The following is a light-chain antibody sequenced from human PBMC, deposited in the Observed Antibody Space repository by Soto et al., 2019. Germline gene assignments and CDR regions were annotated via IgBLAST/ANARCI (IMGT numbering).Light chain of an antibody. CDR1: SSDVGGYNY. CDR3: SSYTSSSTLVV. Sequence: QSVLTQPASVSGSPGQSITISCTGTSSDVGGYNYVSWYQQHPGKAPKLMIYEVSNRPSGVSNRFSGSKSGNTASLTISGLHADDEADYYCSSYTSSSTLVVFGGGTKLTVL. J-gene: IGLJ2*01. V-gene: IGLV2-14*01. CDR2: EVS.